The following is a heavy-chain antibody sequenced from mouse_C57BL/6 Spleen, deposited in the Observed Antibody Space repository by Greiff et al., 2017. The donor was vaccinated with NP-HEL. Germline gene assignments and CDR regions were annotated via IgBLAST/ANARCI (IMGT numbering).Heavy chain of an antibody. J-gene: IGHJ2*01. V-gene: IGHV1-82*01. CDR2: IYPGDGNT. CDR3: ARRWDYFDY. Sequence: QVQLQQSGPELVKPGASVKISCKPSGYAFSSSWMNWVKQRPGKGLEWIGRIYPGDGNTNYSGKFKGKATLTADKSSTTAYMQLSSLTSEDSAVYVCARRWDYFDYWGQGTTLTVSS. CDR1: GYAFSSSW. D-gene: IGHD4-1*01.